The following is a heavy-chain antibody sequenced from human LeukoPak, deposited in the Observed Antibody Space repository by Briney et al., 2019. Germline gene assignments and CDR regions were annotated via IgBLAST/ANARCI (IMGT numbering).Heavy chain of an antibody. CDR3: AREDDWNYEDY. CDR1: GFTFSNYA. Sequence: GGSLRLSCAASGFTFSNYAMHWVRQAPGKGLEWVAVISYDGSNTYYADSVKGRFTISRDNAKNSLYLQMNSLRAEDTAIYYCAREDDWNYEDYWGQGTLVTVSS. J-gene: IGHJ4*02. CDR2: ISYDGSNT. D-gene: IGHD1-7*01. V-gene: IGHV3-30-3*01.